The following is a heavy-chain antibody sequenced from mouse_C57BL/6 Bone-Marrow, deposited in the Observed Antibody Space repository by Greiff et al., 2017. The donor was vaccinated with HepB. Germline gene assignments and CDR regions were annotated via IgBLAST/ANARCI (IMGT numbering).Heavy chain of an antibody. J-gene: IGHJ3*01. CDR1: GYTFTSYD. CDR2: IFPRDGST. V-gene: IGHV1-85*01. CDR3: ARLRYYGSSYVPFAY. Sequence: VQLQQSGPELVKPGASVRLSCKASGYTFTSYDINWVKQSPGQGLEWIGWIFPRDGSTKYNEKFKGKATLTVDTSSSTAYMELHSLTSEDSAVYFCARLRYYGSSYVPFAYWGQGTLVTVSA. D-gene: IGHD1-1*01.